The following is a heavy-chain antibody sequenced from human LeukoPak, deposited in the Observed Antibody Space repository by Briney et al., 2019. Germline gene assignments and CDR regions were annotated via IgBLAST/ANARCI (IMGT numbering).Heavy chain of an antibody. CDR3: ARDPGGYSYGYEVDY. D-gene: IGHD5-18*01. CDR2: ISGSGGRT. CDR1: GFTFSSYA. J-gene: IGHJ4*02. V-gene: IGHV3-23*01. Sequence: PGGSLRLSCAASGFTFSSYAMSWVRQAPGKGLEWVSAISGSGGRTYYADSVKGRFTISRDNSKNTLYLQMNSLRAEDTAVYYCARDPGGYSYGYEVDYWGQGTLVTVSS.